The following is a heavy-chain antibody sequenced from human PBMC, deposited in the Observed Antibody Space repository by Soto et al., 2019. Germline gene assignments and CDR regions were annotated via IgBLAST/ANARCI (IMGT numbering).Heavy chain of an antibody. Sequence: PSETLSLTCTVSGDSVTSGSYYWSWIRQPPGKGLEWIGYIYYSGNTNYSPSLKSRVTISLDTSNNQFSLKVSSVTAADTAVYYCARIPVDTSMIYWLDPWGQGTLVTVSS. CDR3: ARIPVDTSMIYWLDP. CDR2: IYYSGNT. J-gene: IGHJ5*01. D-gene: IGHD5-18*01. V-gene: IGHV4-61*01. CDR1: GDSVTSGSYY.